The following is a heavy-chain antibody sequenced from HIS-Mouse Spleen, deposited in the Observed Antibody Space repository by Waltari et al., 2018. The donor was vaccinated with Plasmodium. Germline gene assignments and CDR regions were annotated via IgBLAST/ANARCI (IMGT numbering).Heavy chain of an antibody. CDR3: ARDLGMAGAFDI. CDR2: ISYDGSNK. CDR1: GFTFSSYA. D-gene: IGHD1-26*01. J-gene: IGHJ3*02. Sequence: QVQLVESGGGVVQPGRSLRLSCAASGFTFSSYAVRWVRQAPGKGLGWVAVISYDGSNKYYADSVKGRFTISRDNSKNTLYLQMNSLRAEDTAVYYCARDLGMAGAFDIWGQGTMVTVSS. V-gene: IGHV3-30*04.